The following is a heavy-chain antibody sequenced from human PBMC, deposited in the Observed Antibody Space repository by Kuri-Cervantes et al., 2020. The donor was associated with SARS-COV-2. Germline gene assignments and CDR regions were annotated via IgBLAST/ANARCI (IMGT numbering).Heavy chain of an antibody. CDR1: GFAFRSFA. Sequence: GESLKISCEASGFAFRSFAMHWVRQAPGKGLEWVASVRYDGSNKEYAASVKGRFTISRDNVKESLSLQMNSLRLEDTAVYYCAKDVDYYGSGSYYRGNFDYWGQGTLVTVSS. V-gene: IGHV3-30*02. CDR3: AKDVDYYGSGSYYRGNFDY. CDR2: VRYDGSNK. J-gene: IGHJ4*02. D-gene: IGHD3-10*01.